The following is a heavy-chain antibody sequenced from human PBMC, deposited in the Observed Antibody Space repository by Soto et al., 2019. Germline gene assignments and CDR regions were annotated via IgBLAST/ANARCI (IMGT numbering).Heavy chain of an antibody. D-gene: IGHD3-22*01. V-gene: IGHV3-30-3*01. Sequence: GGSMRLSCSASGFTFSSYAMHWVRQAPGKGLEWVALISYDGSDKDYADSVKGRFTISRDNSRNTLFLQMNSLRAEDTAVYYCARDYYKYYDSSGYYRSPAYWGQGTLVTVSS. CDR3: ARDYYKYYDSSGYYRSPAY. CDR1: GFTFSSYA. CDR2: ISYDGSDK. J-gene: IGHJ4*02.